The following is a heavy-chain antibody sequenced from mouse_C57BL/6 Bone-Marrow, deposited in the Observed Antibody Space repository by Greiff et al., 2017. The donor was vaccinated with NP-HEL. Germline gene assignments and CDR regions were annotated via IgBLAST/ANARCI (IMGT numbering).Heavy chain of an antibody. J-gene: IGHJ1*03. Sequence: VQLQQSGPELVKPGASVKISCKASGYAFSSSWMNWVKQRPGKGLEWIGRIYPGDGATNYNGKFKGKATLTADKSSSTAYMQLSSLTAEDSAVYFCARRGWLPWYFDVWGTGTTVTVSS. CDR1: GYAFSSSW. V-gene: IGHV1-82*01. D-gene: IGHD2-3*01. CDR3: ARRGWLPWYFDV. CDR2: IYPGDGAT.